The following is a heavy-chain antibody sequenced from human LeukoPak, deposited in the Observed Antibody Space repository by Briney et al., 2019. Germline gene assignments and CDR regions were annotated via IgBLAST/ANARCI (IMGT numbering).Heavy chain of an antibody. Sequence: PSETLSLTCTVSGGSISSSGFYWGWIRQPPGKGLEWIGNIHYTGITSYNPSLKSRVTISVDTSKNQFSLKLSSVTAADTAVYYCARVGLQWLVDYWGQGTLVTVSS. D-gene: IGHD6-19*01. V-gene: IGHV4-39*07. CDR2: IHYTGIT. CDR3: ARVGLQWLVDY. J-gene: IGHJ4*02. CDR1: GGSISSSGFY.